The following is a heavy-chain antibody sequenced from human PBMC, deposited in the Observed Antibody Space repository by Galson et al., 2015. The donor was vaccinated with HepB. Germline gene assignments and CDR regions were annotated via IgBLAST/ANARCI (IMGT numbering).Heavy chain of an antibody. D-gene: IGHD1-26*01. V-gene: IGHV3-30-3*01. CDR2: ITYGADTQ. CDR3: VRDLIGTFAFDV. Sequence: SLRLSCAASEFAFSAYTMHWVRQAPGKGLEWVAAITYGADTQFYADSARGRFTISRDNSASTVSLEMNSLRVEDTALYYCVRDLIGTFAFDVWGQGTMVTVSS. J-gene: IGHJ3*01. CDR1: EFAFSAYT.